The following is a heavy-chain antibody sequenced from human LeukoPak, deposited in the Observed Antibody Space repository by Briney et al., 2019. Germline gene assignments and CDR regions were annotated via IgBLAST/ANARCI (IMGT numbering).Heavy chain of an antibody. CDR2: INHSGST. CDR3: ARGFRSWVNWFDP. J-gene: IGHJ5*02. V-gene: IGHV4-34*01. D-gene: IGHD2-21*01. Sequence: SETLSLTCAVYGGSFSGYYWSWIRQPPGKGLEWIGEINHSGSTNYNPSLKSRVTISVDTSKNQFSLKLSSVTAADTAVYYCARGFRSWVNWFDPWGQGTLVTVSS. CDR1: GGSFSGYY.